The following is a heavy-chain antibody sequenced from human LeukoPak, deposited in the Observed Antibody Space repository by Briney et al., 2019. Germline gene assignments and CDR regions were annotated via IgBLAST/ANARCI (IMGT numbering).Heavy chain of an antibody. D-gene: IGHD6-13*01. CDR2: INTSGDKT. CDR1: GFTLSTYA. V-gene: IGHV3-64D*06. CDR3: VKDLYRGETSTWYYFDY. J-gene: IGHJ4*02. Sequence: PRGSLRLSCSGSGFTLSTYAIHWVRQAPGKGPEYVSLINTSGDKTYYADSVKGRFTISRDNSKNTVSLQMSSLRDEDTAMYYCVKDLYRGETSTWYYFDYWGQGTLVTVSS.